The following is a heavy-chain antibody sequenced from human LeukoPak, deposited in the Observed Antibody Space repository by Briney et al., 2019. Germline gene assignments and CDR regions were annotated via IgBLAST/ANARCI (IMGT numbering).Heavy chain of an antibody. CDR2: INHSGST. J-gene: IGHJ5*02. CDR1: GGSFSGYY. Sequence: SETLSLTCAVYGGSFSGYYWSWIRQPPGKGLEWLGEINHSGSTNYNPSLKSRVAISVDTSKNQFSLKLSSVTAADTAVYYCATRPGGYDSSGSGGCFDPWGQGTLVTVSS. D-gene: IGHD3-22*01. CDR3: ATRPGGYDSSGSGGCFDP. V-gene: IGHV4-34*01.